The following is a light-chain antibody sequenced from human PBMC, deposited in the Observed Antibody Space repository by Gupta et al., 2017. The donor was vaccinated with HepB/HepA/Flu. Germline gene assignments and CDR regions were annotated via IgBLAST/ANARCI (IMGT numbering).Light chain of an antibody. V-gene: IGLV3-21*02. CDR2: ADS. CDR1: NIGSYS. CDR3: QVQDRDSDNVV. J-gene: IGLJ3*02. Sequence: SSVLTQPPSVSVAPGQPVRITCWGNNIGSYSVHWYPPTPGPAPVLLLHADSNRRSGIPDRFSGSNYGTTATITTSRVEGGDEADYYCQVQDRDSDNVVFGGGTKLTVL.